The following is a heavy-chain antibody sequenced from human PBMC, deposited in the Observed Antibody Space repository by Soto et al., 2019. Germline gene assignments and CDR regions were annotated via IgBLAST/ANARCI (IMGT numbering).Heavy chain of an antibody. D-gene: IGHD6-19*01. V-gene: IGHV4-34*01. CDR2: INHSGST. J-gene: IGHJ4*02. CDR1: GGSFSAYY. CDR3: ASSVDSSGWYY. Sequence: SETLSLTCAVYGGSFSAYYWSWIRQPPGKGLEWIGEINHSGSTNYNPSLKSRVTISVDTSKNQFSLKLSSVTAADTAVYYCASSVDSSGWYYWGQGALVTVSS.